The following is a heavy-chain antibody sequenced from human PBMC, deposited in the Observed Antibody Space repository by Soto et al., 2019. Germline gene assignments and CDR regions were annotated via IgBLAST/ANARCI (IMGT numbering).Heavy chain of an antibody. CDR2: ISCGGGSA. Sequence: EVQLLESGGGVVQPGGSLRLSCVASGFNFKKFAMAWVRQAAGEGLELVSGISCGGGSASYADSVKGRFSIARDDSKNTVTLQLNSLRVEDTAQYYCATADGQQWLIPHLDNWGQGTLVTVS. CDR3: ATADGQQWLIPHLDN. CDR1: GFNFKKFA. V-gene: IGHV3-23*01. D-gene: IGHD6-19*01. J-gene: IGHJ4*02.